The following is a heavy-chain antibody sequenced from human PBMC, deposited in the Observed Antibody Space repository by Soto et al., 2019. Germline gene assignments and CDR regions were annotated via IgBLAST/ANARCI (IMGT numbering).Heavy chain of an antibody. J-gene: IGHJ4*02. CDR1: GYTFTTYN. Sequence: ASVKVSCKASGYTFTTYNMHWVRQAPGQEPEWMGVINPSDGTTSLAQGFQGRVTMTRDTSTSTAYMELRGLRSDDTAIYYCARGAIVLVLADKHYFDYLGQGTLVTVS. V-gene: IGHV1-46*01. CDR2: INPSDGTT. CDR3: ARGAIVLVLADKHYFDY. D-gene: IGHD2-21*01.